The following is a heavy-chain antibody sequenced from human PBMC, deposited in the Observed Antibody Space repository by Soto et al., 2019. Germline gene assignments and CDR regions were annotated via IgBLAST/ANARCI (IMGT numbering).Heavy chain of an antibody. V-gene: IGHV1-2*02. Sequence: ASVKVSCKASGYTFTGYFIHWVRQAPGEGLEWVGYINPNSGVTKYAPRFLGRVTITRDTSIRTAYMDLNNLRSDDTAVYFCAGGRGTILAPPPWGPGTLVTVSS. CDR1: GYTFTGYF. D-gene: IGHD2-2*01. J-gene: IGHJ5*02. CDR2: INPNSGVT. CDR3: AGGRGTILAPPP.